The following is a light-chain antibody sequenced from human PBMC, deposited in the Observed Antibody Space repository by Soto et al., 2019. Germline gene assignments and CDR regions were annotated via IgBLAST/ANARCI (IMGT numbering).Light chain of an antibody. CDR2: EVS. V-gene: IGLV2-14*01. CDR3: SSYTTSRTLV. CDR1: SSDVGGYNY. J-gene: IGLJ1*01. Sequence: QSALTQPASVSGSPGQSMTISCTGTSSDVGGYNYVSWYQQHPGKVPKLMIFEVSNRPSGVSNRFSGSKSGNTASLTISGLQAEGEADYYCSSYTTSRTLVFGPGTKVTVL.